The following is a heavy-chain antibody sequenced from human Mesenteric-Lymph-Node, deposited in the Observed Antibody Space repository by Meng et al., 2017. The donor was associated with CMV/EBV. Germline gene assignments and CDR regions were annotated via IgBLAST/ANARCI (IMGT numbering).Heavy chain of an antibody. CDR3: TRRITRGSFDS. V-gene: IGHV3-21*01. D-gene: IGHD1-14*01. J-gene: IGHJ4*02. CDR2: ISSTSSYI. Sequence: GSLRLSCAASGFTFNSYNMNWVRQAPGKGLEWVASISSTSSYIYYADSVRGRFTISRDNAKNSLFLQLDSLRAEDTAVYYCTRRITRGSFDSWGQGTLVTVSS. CDR1: GFTFNSYN.